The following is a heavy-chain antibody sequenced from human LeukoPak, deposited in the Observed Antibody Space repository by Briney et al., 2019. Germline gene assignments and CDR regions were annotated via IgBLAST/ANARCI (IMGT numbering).Heavy chain of an antibody. CDR3: VKRSGLYFDY. CDR1: GYTFSTYA. J-gene: IGHJ4*02. CDR2: ISSNGGNT. V-gene: IGHV3-64D*09. Sequence: GGSLRLSCSASGYTFSTYAIHWVRQAPGKGLEYVSGISSNGGNTYNADSVKGRFTISRDNSKNTVNLQMSSLRAEDTAVYYCVKRSGLYFDYWGQGILVTVSS. D-gene: IGHD1-26*01.